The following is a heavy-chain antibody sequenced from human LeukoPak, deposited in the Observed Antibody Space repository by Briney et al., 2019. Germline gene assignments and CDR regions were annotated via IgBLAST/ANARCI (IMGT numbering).Heavy chain of an antibody. V-gene: IGHV1-2*02. J-gene: IGHJ5*02. CDR1: GYTFTGYY. CDR2: INPNSGGT. CDR3: ARDSTVTSWFDP. Sequence: ASVNVSCKASGYTFTGYYMHWVRQAPGQGLEWMGWINPNSGGTNYAQKFQGRVTMTRDTSISTAYMELSRLRSDDTAVYYCARDSTVTSWFDPWGQGTLVTVSS. D-gene: IGHD4-17*01.